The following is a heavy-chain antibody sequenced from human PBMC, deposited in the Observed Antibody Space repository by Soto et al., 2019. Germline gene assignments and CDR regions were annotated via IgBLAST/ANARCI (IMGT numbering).Heavy chain of an antibody. Sequence: QVKLQESGPRLVKLSQTLSLICSVSGYSLIITNHYWAWIRHLPVKGLELFGYIYYTRGTYFNPSLRSRVSMSVDPSANPSSLTLSSVTVAATAFYFYAREGHLREPYHWSDLWGQGTLVTVSS. V-gene: IGHV4-31*03. CDR1: GYSLIITNHY. CDR3: AREGHLREPYHWSDL. D-gene: IGHD2-2*02. CDR2: IYYTRGT. J-gene: IGHJ5*02.